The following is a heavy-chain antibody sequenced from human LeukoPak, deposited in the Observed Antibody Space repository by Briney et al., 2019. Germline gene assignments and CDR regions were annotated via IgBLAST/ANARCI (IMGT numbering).Heavy chain of an antibody. J-gene: IGHJ3*02. D-gene: IGHD3-10*01. Sequence: SETLSLTCTVSGGSISSGDYYWSWIRQHPGKGLEWIGYIFYSGSTYYTPSLKSRVTISVDKSKNQFSLKLSFVTAADTAMYYCARSDYHNSGSHTVFDAFDIWGQGTRVTVSS. CDR3: ARSDYHNSGSHTVFDAFDI. V-gene: IGHV4-31*03. CDR1: GGSISSGDYY. CDR2: IFYSGST.